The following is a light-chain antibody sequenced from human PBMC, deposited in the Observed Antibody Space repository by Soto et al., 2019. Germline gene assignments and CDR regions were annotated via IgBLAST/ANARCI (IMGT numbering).Light chain of an antibody. J-gene: IGLJ2*01. CDR2: KDS. CDR1: VLAKKY. Sequence: SYELTQPSSVSVSPGQTARITCSGDVLAKKYARWFQQKPGQAPVLVIYKDSXRPSGIPERFSGSSSGTTVTLTISGAQVXXXXXXXXXXAADNNLVFGGGTKLTVL. CDR3: XXAADNNLV. V-gene: IGLV3-27*01.